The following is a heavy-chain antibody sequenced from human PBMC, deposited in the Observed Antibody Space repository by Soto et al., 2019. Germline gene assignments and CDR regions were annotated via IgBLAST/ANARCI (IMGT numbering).Heavy chain of an antibody. J-gene: IGHJ5*02. V-gene: IGHV4-31*03. CDR1: GGSISSGGYY. D-gene: IGHD6-13*01. CDR2: IYYSGST. Sequence: QVRLQESGPGLVKPSQTLSLTCTVSGGSISSGGYYWSWIRQHPGKGLEWIGYIYYSGSTYYNPSLKSRVTISVDTSKNQFSLKLSSVTAADTAVYYCARDVVAAAGTRWFDPWGQGTLVTVSS. CDR3: ARDVVAAAGTRWFDP.